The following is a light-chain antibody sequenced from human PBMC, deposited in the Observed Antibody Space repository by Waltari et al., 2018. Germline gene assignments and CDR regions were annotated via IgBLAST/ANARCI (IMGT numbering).Light chain of an antibody. J-gene: IGKJ1*01. V-gene: IGKV4-1*01. CDR1: QSVLYSSNIKNY. CDR2: WAS. Sequence: DIVMTQSPDSLAVSLGERATINCKSSQSVLYSSNIKNYLAWYQQKPGQPPKLLIYWASTRESGVPDLFSGSGSGTDFTLTISSLQAEDVAVYYCQQHCDSPWTFGQGTKVEIK. CDR3: QQHCDSPWT.